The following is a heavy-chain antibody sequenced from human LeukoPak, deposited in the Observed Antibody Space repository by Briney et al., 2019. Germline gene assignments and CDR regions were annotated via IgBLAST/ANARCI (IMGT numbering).Heavy chain of an antibody. Sequence: ASVKVSCKASGYTFTSYGISWVRQAPGQGLEWMGWISAYNGNTNYAQKLQGRVTMTTDTSTSTAYMELRSLRSDDTAVYYCARDSLLGSCSSTSCYSSNWFDPWGQGTLVTVSS. CDR3: ARDSLLGSCSSTSCYSSNWFDP. CDR2: ISAYNGNT. J-gene: IGHJ5*02. V-gene: IGHV1-18*01. CDR1: GYTFTSYG. D-gene: IGHD2-2*02.